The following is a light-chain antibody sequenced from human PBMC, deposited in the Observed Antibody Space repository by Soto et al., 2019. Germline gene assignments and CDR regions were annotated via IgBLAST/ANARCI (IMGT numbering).Light chain of an antibody. Sequence: QSVLTQPASVSGSPGQSITISCTGTSGDIGSYNRVSWYQQHPGKAPKLIIYEVTDRPSGVSNRFSGSKSGNTASLTISGLQAEDEAEYYCSSYRSSSASHVFGSGTKVTVL. CDR2: EVT. CDR1: SGDIGSYNR. V-gene: IGLV2-14*01. CDR3: SSYRSSSASHV. J-gene: IGLJ1*01.